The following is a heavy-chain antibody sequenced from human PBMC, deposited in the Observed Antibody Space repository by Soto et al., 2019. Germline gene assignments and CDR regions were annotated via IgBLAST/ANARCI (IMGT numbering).Heavy chain of an antibody. CDR1: GGSISSSSYY. J-gene: IGHJ4*02. CDR3: ARQPGGTLYSSAWYGNYYLDY. V-gene: IGHV4-39*01. CDR2: IYYNGTT. D-gene: IGHD6-19*01. Sequence: QLQLQESGPGLVKPSETLSLTCTVSGGSISSSSYYWGWIRQPPGKGLEWIGGIYYNGTTDYNPSLKSRVTISVDTSKNQFSQKLSSVTAADRAVYSCARQPGGTLYSSAWYGNYYLDYWGQGTLVTVSS.